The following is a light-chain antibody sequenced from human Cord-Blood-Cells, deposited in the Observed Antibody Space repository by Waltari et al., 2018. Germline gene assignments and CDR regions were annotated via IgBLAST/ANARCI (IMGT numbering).Light chain of an antibody. CDR2: DVS. CDR1: SSDAGGYNY. Sequence: QSALTQPASVSGSPGQSITISCTGTSSDAGGYNYVSWYQQHPGNAPKLMIYDVSKRPSGVSNRFSGSKSGNTASLTISGLQAEDEADYYCSSYTSSSTLGVFGGGTKLTVL. CDR3: SSYTSSSTLGV. V-gene: IGLV2-14*03. J-gene: IGLJ3*02.